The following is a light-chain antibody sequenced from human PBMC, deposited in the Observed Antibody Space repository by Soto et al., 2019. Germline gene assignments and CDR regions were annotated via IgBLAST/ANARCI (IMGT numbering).Light chain of an antibody. CDR2: GSS. V-gene: IGKV3-20*01. CDR1: QSLRSRY. Sequence: EVVLTQSPGALSLSPGERVTLSCRASQSLRSRYLAWYQQKPGQAPRLLVYGSSSSATGIPDRFSGTGSETDFTLTISRLEPEDCTVYYCQQYGISPWTFGQGTKVDIK. J-gene: IGKJ1*01. CDR3: QQYGISPWT.